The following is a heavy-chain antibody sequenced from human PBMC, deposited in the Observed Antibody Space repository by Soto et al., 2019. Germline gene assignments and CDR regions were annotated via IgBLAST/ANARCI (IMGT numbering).Heavy chain of an antibody. CDR1: GFTFSSYG. J-gene: IGHJ6*02. CDR2: IWYDGSNK. CDR3: ARDLGSTSGLGYYYYCMDV. Sequence: QVQLVESGGGVVQPGRSLRLSCAASGFTFSSYGMHWVRQAPGTGLEWVAVIWYDGSNKYYADSVKGRFTISRDNSKNRMYLQMNSLRAEDTAVYYCARDLGSTSGLGYYYYCMDVWGQGTTVTVSS. D-gene: IGHD2-15*01. V-gene: IGHV3-33*01.